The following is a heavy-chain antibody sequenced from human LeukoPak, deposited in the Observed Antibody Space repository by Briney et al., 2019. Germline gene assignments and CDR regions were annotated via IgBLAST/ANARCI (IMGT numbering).Heavy chain of an antibody. CDR3: ARGTQAWGDAFDI. D-gene: IGHD3-16*01. CDR1: GYTFTSYG. J-gene: IGHJ3*02. V-gene: IGHV1-2*02. CDR2: INPNSGGT. Sequence: ASVKVSCKASGYTFTSYGISWVRQAPGQGLEWMGWINPNSGGTNYAQKFQGRVTMTRDTSISTAYMELSRLRSDDTAVYYCARGTQAWGDAFDIWGQGTMVTVSS.